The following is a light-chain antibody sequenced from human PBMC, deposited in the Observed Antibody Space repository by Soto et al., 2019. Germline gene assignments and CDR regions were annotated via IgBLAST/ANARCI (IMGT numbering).Light chain of an antibody. CDR1: SSDVGAYNY. V-gene: IGLV2-11*01. CDR2: DVS. CDR3: CSYAGNYTYV. Sequence: QSALTQPRSVSGSPGQSVTMSCTGRSSDVGAYNYVSWYQQNPGKAPKLVIYDVSKRPSGVPDRFSGSKSANTASLTISGLQAEDEADYYCCSYAGNYTYVFGTGTKVTVL. J-gene: IGLJ1*01.